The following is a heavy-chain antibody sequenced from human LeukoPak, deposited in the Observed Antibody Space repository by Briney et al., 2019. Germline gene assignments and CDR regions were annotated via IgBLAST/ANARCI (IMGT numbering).Heavy chain of an antibody. J-gene: IGHJ4*02. V-gene: IGHV3-30-3*01. CDR2: ISGDGTNK. CDR1: GFFFSSYC. D-gene: IGHD3-3*01. CDR3: ARCRENDFWSGSPVDH. Sequence: GRSLRLSCEASGFFFSSYCMHWVRQAPGKGLEWLAVISGDGTNKYYAESVKGRFTISRDNSKTTVLVQLNSLRVEGTAVYYCARCRENDFWSGSPVDHWGQGTLVTVSS.